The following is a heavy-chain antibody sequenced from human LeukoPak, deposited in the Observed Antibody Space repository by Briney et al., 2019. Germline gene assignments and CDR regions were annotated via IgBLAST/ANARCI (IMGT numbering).Heavy chain of an antibody. Sequence: PGGSLRLSCAASGFTVTSNYMSWVRQAPGKGLEWVSVIYGDGRIHYADPVKGRFTISRDDSKNTLYLQMNSLRAEDTAVYYCARESGYSYGLAGFFDYWGQGALVTVSS. CDR1: GFTVTSNY. J-gene: IGHJ4*02. D-gene: IGHD5-18*01. V-gene: IGHV3-53*01. CDR2: IYGDGRI. CDR3: ARESGYSYGLAGFFDY.